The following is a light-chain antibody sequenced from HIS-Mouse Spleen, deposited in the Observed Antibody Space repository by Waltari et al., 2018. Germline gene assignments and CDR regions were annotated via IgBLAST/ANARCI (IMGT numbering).Light chain of an antibody. CDR1: SSDVGGYNY. V-gene: IGLV2-8*01. CDR2: EVS. Sequence: QSALTQPPSASGSPGPSVTISCPGTSSDVGGYNYVLWYQQHPGKAPKLMIYEVSKRPSGVPDRFSGSKSGNTASLTVSGLQAEDEADYYCSSYAGSNNFGVFGGGTKLTVL. CDR3: SSYAGSNNFGV. J-gene: IGLJ3*02.